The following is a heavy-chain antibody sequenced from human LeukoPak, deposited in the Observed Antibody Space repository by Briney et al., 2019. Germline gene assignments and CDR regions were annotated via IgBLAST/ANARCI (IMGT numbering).Heavy chain of an antibody. CDR2: INHDGSST. Sequence: GGSLRLSCATSGFTFTTFWMHWVRQAPGKGLVWVSRINHDGSSTNYADSVKGRFTISRDNAKNSMYLEMKNLRGDDTGIYYCVRDSGSAWSGLFDSWGQGTLVTVSS. V-gene: IGHV3-74*01. D-gene: IGHD2-21*02. CDR1: GFTFTTFW. CDR3: VRDSGSAWSGLFDS. J-gene: IGHJ4*02.